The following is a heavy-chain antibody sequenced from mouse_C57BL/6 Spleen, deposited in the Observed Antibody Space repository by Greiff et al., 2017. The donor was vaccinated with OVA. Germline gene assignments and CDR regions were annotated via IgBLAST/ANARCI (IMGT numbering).Heavy chain of an antibody. J-gene: IGHJ4*01. CDR3: TTWGGAIDY. CDR2: IDPEDGDT. V-gene: IGHV14-1*01. CDR1: GFNIKDYY. Sequence: EVQLQQSGAELVRPGASVQLSCTASGFNIKDYYMHWVKQRPEQGLEWIGRIDPEDGDTEYAPKFQGRATMTSDTSSNTSYLQLSSRTSEDTAVYSCTTWGGAIDYWGQGTSVTVSS.